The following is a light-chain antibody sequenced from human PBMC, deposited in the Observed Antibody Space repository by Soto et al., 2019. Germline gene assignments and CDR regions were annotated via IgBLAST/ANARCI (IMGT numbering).Light chain of an antibody. V-gene: IGKV4-1*01. CDR1: QSVLYSSNSKNY. CDR3: QQYNSYLGT. J-gene: IGKJ2*01. Sequence: DIVMTQSPDSLAVSLGERATINCKSSQSVLYSSNSKNYLAWYQQKPGQPPKLLIYWASTRESGVPDRFSGSGSGTDFTLTISSLQAEDVAVYYCQQYNSYLGTFGQGTKLEI. CDR2: WAS.